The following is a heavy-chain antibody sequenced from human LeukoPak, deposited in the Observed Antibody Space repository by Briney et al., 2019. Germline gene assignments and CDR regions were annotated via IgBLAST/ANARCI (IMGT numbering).Heavy chain of an antibody. D-gene: IGHD3-22*01. CDR3: ARTPINYYDSSGAYFDY. Sequence: SETLSLTCTVSGYSISSGYYWGWIRQPPGKGLEWIGSIYHSGGTYYNPSLKSRATISVDTSKNQFSLKLSSVTAADTAVYYCARTPINYYDSSGAYFDYWGQGTLVTVSS. CDR2: IYHSGGT. CDR1: GYSISSGYY. V-gene: IGHV4-38-2*02. J-gene: IGHJ4*02.